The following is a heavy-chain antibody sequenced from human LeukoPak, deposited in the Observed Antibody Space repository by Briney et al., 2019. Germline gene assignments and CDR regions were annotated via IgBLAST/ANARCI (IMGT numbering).Heavy chain of an antibody. CDR1: GGSFSGYY. J-gene: IGHJ3*02. D-gene: IGHD4-17*01. CDR2: INHSGST. Sequence: PETLSLTCAVYGGSFSGYYWSWIRQPPGKGLEWIGEINHSGSTNYNPSLKSRVTISVDTSKNQFSLKLSSVTAADTAVYYCARAWSTVGAFDIWGQGTMVTVSS. CDR3: ARAWSTVGAFDI. V-gene: IGHV4-34*01.